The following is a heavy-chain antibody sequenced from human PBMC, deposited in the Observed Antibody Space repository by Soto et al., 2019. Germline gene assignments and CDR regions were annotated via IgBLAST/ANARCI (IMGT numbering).Heavy chain of an antibody. CDR2: IIPIFGTA. CDR1: GGTFSSYA. Sequence: SVKVSCKASGGTFSSYAMSWVRQAPGQGLEWMGGIIPIFGTANYAQKFQGRVTITADESTSTAYMELSSLRSEETAVYYCARGNSYYDFWSGYPFDPWGQGPLVTV. CDR3: ARGNSYYDFWSGYPFDP. D-gene: IGHD3-3*01. J-gene: IGHJ5*02. V-gene: IGHV1-69*13.